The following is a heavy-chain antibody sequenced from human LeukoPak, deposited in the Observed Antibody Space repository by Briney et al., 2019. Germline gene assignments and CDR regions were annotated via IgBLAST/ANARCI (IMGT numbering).Heavy chain of an antibody. D-gene: IGHD6-19*01. CDR1: GFTFSDYG. CDR3: LKEWVTSVWHPREDGFDI. Sequence: GGSLRLSCAASGFTFSDYGMHWGRQAPGKGLGWVANIWYDGSDKYYADSVKGRFTISRDNSKNTLYLQMNRLRAEDTAVYYCLKEWVTSVWHPREDGFDIWGQGTVVTVSS. V-gene: IGHV3-33*06. J-gene: IGHJ3*02. CDR2: IWYDGSDK.